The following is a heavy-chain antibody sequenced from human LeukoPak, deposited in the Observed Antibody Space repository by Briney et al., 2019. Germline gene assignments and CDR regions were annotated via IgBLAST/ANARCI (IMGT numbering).Heavy chain of an antibody. CDR2: IKQDGSEK. Sequence: GGSLRLSCAASGFTFSSYWMSWVRQAPGKGLEWVANIKQDGSEKYYVDSVKGRFTISRDNAKNSLNLQMHSLRGEDTAVYYCVKDIIAVTGGDYYYYMDVWGKGTTVTVSS. CDR3: VKDIIAVTGGDYYYYMDV. CDR1: GFTFSSYW. J-gene: IGHJ6*03. V-gene: IGHV3-7*03. D-gene: IGHD6-19*01.